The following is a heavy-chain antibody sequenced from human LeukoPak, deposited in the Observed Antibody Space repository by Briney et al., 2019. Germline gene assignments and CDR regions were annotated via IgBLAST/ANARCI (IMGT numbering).Heavy chain of an antibody. CDR2: IYYSGST. V-gene: IGHV4-59*08. J-gene: IGHJ5*02. D-gene: IGHD6-13*01. CDR3: ARRPTAVAGVVWFDP. CDR1: GGSISSYY. Sequence: TSETLSLTCTVSGGSISSYYWSWIRQPPGKGLERIGYIYYSGSTNYNPSLKSRVTISVDTSKNQFSLKLSSVTAADTAVYYCARRPTAVAGVVWFDPWGQGTLVTVSS.